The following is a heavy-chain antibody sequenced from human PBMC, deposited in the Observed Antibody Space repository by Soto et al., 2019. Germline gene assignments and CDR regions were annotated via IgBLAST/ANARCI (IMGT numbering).Heavy chain of an antibody. CDR1: GDSIISSDFY. CDR2: IFYLGSS. J-gene: IGHJ5*02. D-gene: IGHD3-3*02. CDR3: ARHSLALRKNNWFDP. V-gene: IGHV4-39*01. Sequence: SETLSLTCTVSGDSIISSDFYWGWVRQPPGKGLEWIGSIFYLGSSYYDPSLKSRVTMSVDTSKNQFSLRLRSVTAADTALYFCARHSLALRKNNWFDPWGQGIMVTVSS.